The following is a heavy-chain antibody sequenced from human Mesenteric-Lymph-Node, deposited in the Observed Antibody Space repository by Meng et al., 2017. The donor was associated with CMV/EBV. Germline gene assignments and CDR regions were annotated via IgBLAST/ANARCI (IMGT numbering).Heavy chain of an antibody. CDR2: IWYDGRNK. Sequence: LSLTCAASGFTFSSYGMHWVRQAPGKGLEWVAVIWYDGRNKDYADSVKGRFTISRDNSKNTLYLQMNSLRAEDTAVYYCAKTYSYDSGSYRAPLGYWGQGTLVTVSS. D-gene: IGHD3-10*01. V-gene: IGHV3-33*06. CDR1: GFTFSSYG. J-gene: IGHJ4*02. CDR3: AKTYSYDSGSYRAPLGY.